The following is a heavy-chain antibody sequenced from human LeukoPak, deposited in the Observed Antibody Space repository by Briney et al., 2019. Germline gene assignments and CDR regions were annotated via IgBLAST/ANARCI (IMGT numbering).Heavy chain of an antibody. D-gene: IGHD3-9*01. J-gene: IGHJ6*03. CDR2: IRYDGSNK. CDR3: ASYDILTGSDYYYMDV. V-gene: IGHV3-30*02. Sequence: PGGSLRLSCAASGFTSSSYGMHWVRQAPGKGLEWVAFIRYDGSNKYYADSVKGRFTISRDNSKNTLYLQMNRLRAEDTAVYYCASYDILTGSDYYYMDVWGKGTTVTISS. CDR1: GFTSSSYG.